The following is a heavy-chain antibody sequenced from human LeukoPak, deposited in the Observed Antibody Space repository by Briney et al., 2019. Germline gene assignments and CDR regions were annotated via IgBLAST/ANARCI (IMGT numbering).Heavy chain of an antibody. Sequence: GGSLRLSCAVSGFTFSSYAMSWVRQAPGKGLEWVSAISGSGGSTNYADSVKGRFTISRDNSKNTLYLQMNSLRAEDTAVYYCAKETLATVTCDYWGQGTLVTVSS. V-gene: IGHV3-23*01. CDR1: GFTFSSYA. J-gene: IGHJ4*02. CDR2: ISGSGGST. CDR3: AKETLATVTCDY. D-gene: IGHD4-17*01.